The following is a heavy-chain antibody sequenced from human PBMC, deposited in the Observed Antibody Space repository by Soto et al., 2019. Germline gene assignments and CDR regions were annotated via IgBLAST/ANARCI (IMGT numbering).Heavy chain of an antibody. CDR3: AKDQQPEGPTFFFPPVSTPDGMDV. D-gene: IGHD1-1*01. V-gene: IGHV3-23*01. CDR2: VTANGGRT. J-gene: IGHJ6*02. CDR1: GFTFTTYA. Sequence: EVQLLQSGGGLVRPGRSLTLSCAASGFTFTTYAMTWVRQAPGKGLEWVSSVTANGGRTYYADSVTGRFTISRDSSKNTLYQHMNSLRADDTAVYYWAKDQQPEGPTFFFPPVSTPDGMDVWGQGTTVTVSS.